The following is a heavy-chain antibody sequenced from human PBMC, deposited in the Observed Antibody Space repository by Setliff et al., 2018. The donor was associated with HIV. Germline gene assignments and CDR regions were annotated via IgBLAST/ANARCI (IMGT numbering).Heavy chain of an antibody. D-gene: IGHD3-3*01. CDR1: GGSISSSSYY. Sequence: SETLSLTCTVSGGSISSSSYYWGWIRQPPGKGLELIGNIYYTGNTNDNPSLKSRVTISVDTSKNQFSLKLRSVTAADTAVYYCARSKTFYDFWGGYYTHGAFKIWGLGTMVTVSS. CDR2: IYYTGNT. J-gene: IGHJ3*02. CDR3: ARSKTFYDFWGGYYTHGAFKI. V-gene: IGHV4-39*01.